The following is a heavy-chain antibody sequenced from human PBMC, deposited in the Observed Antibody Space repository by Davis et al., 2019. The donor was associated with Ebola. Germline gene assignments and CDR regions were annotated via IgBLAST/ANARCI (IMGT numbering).Heavy chain of an antibody. V-gene: IGHV3-7*01. CDR3: ARDPMVTIRYGMDV. CDR2: IKKDGVQK. D-gene: IGHD5-12*01. Sequence: GESLKISCATSGLTFSNSGMSWVRQAPGKGLEWVATIKKDGVQKFYVDSVKGRFTISRDNAKNSLYLQMNSLRVEDTAVYYCARDPMVTIRYGMDVWGQGTTVTVSS. CDR1: GLTFSNSG. J-gene: IGHJ6*02.